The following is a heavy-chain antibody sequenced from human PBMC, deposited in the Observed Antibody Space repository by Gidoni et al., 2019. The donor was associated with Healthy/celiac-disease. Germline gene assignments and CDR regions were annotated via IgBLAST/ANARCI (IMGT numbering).Heavy chain of an antibody. Sequence: STYYNPSLKSRVTISVDTSKNQFSLKLSSVTAADTAVYYCARARGWYEGPPFDYWGQGTLVTVSS. V-gene: IGHV4-31*02. CDR2: ST. D-gene: IGHD6-19*01. CDR3: ARARGWYEGPPFDY. J-gene: IGHJ4*02.